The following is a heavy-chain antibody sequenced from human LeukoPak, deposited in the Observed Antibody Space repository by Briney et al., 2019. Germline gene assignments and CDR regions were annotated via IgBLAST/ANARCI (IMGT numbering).Heavy chain of an antibody. CDR3: ARDGSNWSNDYYHGVVV. CDR1: GDSVTTYY. D-gene: IGHD4-11*01. CDR2: VYYSGSA. V-gene: IGHV4-59*02. Sequence: SETLSLTCTVFGDSVTTYYWSWIRQPPGKGLEWLGYVYYSGSAAYNPSLKSRVTISVDTSKNQFSLRLSSVTAADTAVYYCARDGSNWSNDYYHGVVVWGQGTTVTVSS. J-gene: IGHJ6*02.